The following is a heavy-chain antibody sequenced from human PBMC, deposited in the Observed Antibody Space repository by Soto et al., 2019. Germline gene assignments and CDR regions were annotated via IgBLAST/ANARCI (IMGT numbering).Heavy chain of an antibody. CDR3: ARAASEYNWFDP. CDR1: SFSISSSNW. J-gene: IGHJ5*02. Sequence: SETLSLTCAVSSFSISSSNWWSWVRQPPGKGLEWIGEIYHSGSTNYNPSLKSRVTISVDKSKNQFSLKLSSVTAADTAVYYCARAASEYNWFDPWGQGTLVTVSS. D-gene: IGHD2-2*01. V-gene: IGHV4-4*02. CDR2: IYHSGST.